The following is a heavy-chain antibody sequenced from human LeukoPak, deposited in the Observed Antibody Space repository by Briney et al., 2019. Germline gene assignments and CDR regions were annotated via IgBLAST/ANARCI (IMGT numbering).Heavy chain of an antibody. CDR2: IYTSGST. CDR3: ARDKQLANWFDP. J-gene: IGHJ5*02. Sequence: SETLSLTCTVSGGSISSGSYYWSWIRQPAGKGLEWIGRIYTSGSTNYNPSLKSRVTISVDTSKNQFSLKLSSVTAADTAVYYCARDKQLANWFDPWGQGTQVTVSS. D-gene: IGHD6-6*01. V-gene: IGHV4-61*02. CDR1: GGSISSGSYY.